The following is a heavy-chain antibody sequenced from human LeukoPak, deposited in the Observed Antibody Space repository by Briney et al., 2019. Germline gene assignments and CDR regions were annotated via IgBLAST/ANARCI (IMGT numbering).Heavy chain of an antibody. J-gene: IGHJ5*01. CDR1: GGSISLYY. CDR2: IYYGGST. Sequence: SETLSLTCTVSGGSISLYYWSWIRQPPGKGLEWIGYIYYGGSTNYNPSLKSRVTISVDTSNKQFSLSLSSVTAADTAFYFCARGASGTWLDSWGQGTLVTVSS. V-gene: IGHV4-59*01. D-gene: IGHD4/OR15-4a*01. CDR3: ARGASGTWLDS.